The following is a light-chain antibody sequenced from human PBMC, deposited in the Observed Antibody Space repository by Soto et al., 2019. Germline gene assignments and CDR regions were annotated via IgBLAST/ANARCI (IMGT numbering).Light chain of an antibody. V-gene: IGKV3-20*01. Sequence: EIVLTQSPGTLSLSPGERATLSCRASQSVSSSYLAWYQQKPGQAPRLLIYGESSRATGIPDRFSGSGSGTDFTLTISSLEPEDFAVYYYQQYGSSPETFGHGTKLEIK. CDR2: GES. CDR3: QQYGSSPET. J-gene: IGKJ2*01. CDR1: QSVSSSY.